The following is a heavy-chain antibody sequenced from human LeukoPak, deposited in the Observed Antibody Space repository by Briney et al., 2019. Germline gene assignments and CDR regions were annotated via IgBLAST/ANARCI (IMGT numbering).Heavy chain of an antibody. J-gene: IGHJ4*02. CDR2: ISGSGGST. V-gene: IGHV3-23*01. D-gene: IGHD3-3*01. CDR1: GFTVSSNY. Sequence: GGSLRLSCAASGFTVSSNYMSWVRQAPGKGLEWVSAISGSGGSTYYADSVKGRFTISRDNSKNTLYLQMNSLRAEDTAVYYCAKATIFGVVTTTYYFDYWGQGTLVTVSS. CDR3: AKATIFGVVTTTYYFDY.